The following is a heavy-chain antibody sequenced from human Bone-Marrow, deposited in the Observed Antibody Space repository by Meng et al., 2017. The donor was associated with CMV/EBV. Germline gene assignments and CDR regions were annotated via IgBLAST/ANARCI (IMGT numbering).Heavy chain of an antibody. Sequence: GESLKISCAASGFTFSSYAMHWVRQAPGKGLEWVAVISYDGSNKYCADSVKGRFTISRDNSKNTLYLQMNSLRAEDTAVYYCARSLSLQRITIFGVVTPRFGYGMDVWGQGTTVTVSS. CDR2: ISYDGSNK. J-gene: IGHJ6*02. V-gene: IGHV3-30*04. CDR3: ARSLSLQRITIFGVVTPRFGYGMDV. CDR1: GFTFSSYA. D-gene: IGHD3-3*01.